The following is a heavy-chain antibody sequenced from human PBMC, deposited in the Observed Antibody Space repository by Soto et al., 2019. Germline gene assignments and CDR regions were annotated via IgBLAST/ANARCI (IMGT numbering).Heavy chain of an antibody. CDR2: INTDGSAT. D-gene: IGHD2-21*01. J-gene: IGHJ4*02. CDR1: GFTFSSNW. CDR3: ARDGEGF. Sequence: EVQLVESGGGLVQPGGSLRLSCAASGFTFSSNWMHWVRRVPGRGLVWVVRINTDGSATNYVDSVKGRFTVSRDNAKNTLYLQMNSLRVEDTAVYYCARDGEGFWGQGTLVTVSS. V-gene: IGHV3-74*01.